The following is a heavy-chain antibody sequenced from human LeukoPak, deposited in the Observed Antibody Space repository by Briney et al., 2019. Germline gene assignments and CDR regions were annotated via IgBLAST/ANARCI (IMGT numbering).Heavy chain of an antibody. CDR2: IDHSGST. CDR1: GGSFSGYY. Sequence: SETLSLTCAVYGGSFSGYYWSWIRQPPGKGLEWIGEIDHSGSTNYNPSLKSRVTISVDTSKNQFSLKLSSVTAADTAVYYCATSAIAARQYFQHWGQGTLVTVSS. J-gene: IGHJ1*01. CDR3: ATSAIAARQYFQH. D-gene: IGHD6-6*01. V-gene: IGHV4-34*01.